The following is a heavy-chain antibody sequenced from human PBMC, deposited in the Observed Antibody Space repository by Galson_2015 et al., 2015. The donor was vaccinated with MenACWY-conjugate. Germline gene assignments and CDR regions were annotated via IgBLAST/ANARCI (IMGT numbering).Heavy chain of an antibody. CDR2: IRSTDSSSSGSII. V-gene: IGHV3-48*04. CDR1: GFTFSSYT. D-gene: IGHD2-2*01. CDR3: ARVVPSAMIHGFDY. J-gene: IGHJ4*02. Sequence: SLRLSCAASGFTFSSYTLNWVRQAPGKGLEWISYIRSTDSSSSGSIINYADSVRGRFTISRDNAENSVYLQMNSLRAEDTAVYFCARVVPSAMIHGFDYWGQGTLATVSS.